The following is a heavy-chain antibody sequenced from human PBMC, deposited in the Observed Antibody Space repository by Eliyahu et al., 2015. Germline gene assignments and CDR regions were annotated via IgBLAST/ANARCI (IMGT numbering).Heavy chain of an antibody. Sequence: QITLKESGPTLVKPTQTLMVTCTFSGFSLSXSGVGVGWVRQPPGKALEWLAFHYWDEDNRFNPSLKSRVTLSKDTSKNLVVLMMTNMDPVDTATYYCAHRRGGYNWNHGDFDYWGQGAPVTVSS. V-gene: IGHV2-5*02. CDR2: HYWDEDN. CDR1: GFSLSXSGVG. CDR3: AHRRGGYNWNHGDFDY. D-gene: IGHD1-14*01. J-gene: IGHJ4*02.